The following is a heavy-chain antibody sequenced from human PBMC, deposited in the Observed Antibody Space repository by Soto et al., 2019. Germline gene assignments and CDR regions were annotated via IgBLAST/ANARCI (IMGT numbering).Heavy chain of an antibody. J-gene: IGHJ5*02. CDR1: GGSISSGDYY. CDR3: ARGQMGTNLFMGFFWFDP. V-gene: IGHV4-31*03. Sequence: QVQLQESGPGLVKPSQTLSLTCTVSGGSISSGDYYWSWIRQHPGKGLEWIGYIYYSGSTYYNPSLKSRVTMSVDTSKHQFSLNLSSVTAADTAVYYCARGQMGTNLFMGFFWFDPWGQGTLVIVSS. CDR2: IYYSGST. D-gene: IGHD1-1*01.